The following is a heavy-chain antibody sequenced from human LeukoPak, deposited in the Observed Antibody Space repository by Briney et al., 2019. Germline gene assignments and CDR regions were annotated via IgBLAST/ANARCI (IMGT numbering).Heavy chain of an antibody. Sequence: GGSLRLSCTASGFTFSRYWMNWVRRAPGKGLEWVASIKQDGSETYYVDSVKGRFTISRDNAQNSLHLQMNSLRAEDTAVYYCARDSSGYFPFDYWGQGTLVTVSS. CDR3: ARDSSGYFPFDY. D-gene: IGHD3-22*01. V-gene: IGHV3-7*01. CDR2: IKQDGSET. CDR1: GFTFSRYW. J-gene: IGHJ4*02.